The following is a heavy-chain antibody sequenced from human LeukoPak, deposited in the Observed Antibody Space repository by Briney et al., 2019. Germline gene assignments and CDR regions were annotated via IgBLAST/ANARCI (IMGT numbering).Heavy chain of an antibody. CDR1: GYTFTSYY. CDR2: INPNGCST. V-gene: IGHV1-46*01. CDR3: ARGGYYYDSSGYYNAFDI. J-gene: IGHJ3*02. Sequence: ASVKVSCKASGYTFTSYYMHWVRQAPGQGLEWMGIINPNGCSTTYAQRFQGRVTMNRDTSTSTVYMELSSLRSEDTAVYHCARGGYYYDSSGYYNAFDIWGLGTMVAVSS. D-gene: IGHD3-22*01.